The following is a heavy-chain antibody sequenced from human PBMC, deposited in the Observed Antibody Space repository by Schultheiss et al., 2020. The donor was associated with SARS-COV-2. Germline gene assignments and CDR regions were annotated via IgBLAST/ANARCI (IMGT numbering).Heavy chain of an antibody. Sequence: GGSLRLSCAASGFTFSYYWMSWVRQAPGKGLEWVAVIWYDGSNKYYADSVKGRFTISRDNSKNTLYLQMNSLRAEDTAVYYCAKVSSSGWYASAWFDPWGQGTLVTVSS. CDR2: IWYDGSNK. CDR1: GFTFSYYW. D-gene: IGHD6-19*01. V-gene: IGHV3-33*06. J-gene: IGHJ5*02. CDR3: AKVSSSGWYASAWFDP.